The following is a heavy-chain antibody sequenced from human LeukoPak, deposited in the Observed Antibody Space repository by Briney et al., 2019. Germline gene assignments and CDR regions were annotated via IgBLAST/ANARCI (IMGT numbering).Heavy chain of an antibody. D-gene: IGHD6-13*01. Sequence: GGSLRLSCAASGFTFSSYAMSWVRQASGKGLEWVSTITGSGSSTYYADSVKGRFTISRDKSMNTLFLQMSSLRAEDTAVYYCVKVSGMYSSSWPTDIWGQGTLVTVSS. V-gene: IGHV3-23*01. J-gene: IGHJ4*02. CDR1: GFTFSSYA. CDR3: VKVSGMYSSSWPTDI. CDR2: ITGSGSST.